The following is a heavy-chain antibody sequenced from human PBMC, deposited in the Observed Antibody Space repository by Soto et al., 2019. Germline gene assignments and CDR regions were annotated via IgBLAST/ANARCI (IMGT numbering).Heavy chain of an antibody. Sequence: EVRLVESGGGVVRPGGSLRLSCVASGFTFDDYGMSWVRQTPGEGLEWVYSINWSAANTKYGDSVRGRFTISRDNAKNSLYLQMNSLSVGDTALYYCVRGKWLEDFYGMDVWGQGTTVSVSS. CDR3: VRGKWLEDFYGMDV. V-gene: IGHV3-20*04. CDR1: GFTFDDYG. D-gene: IGHD6-19*01. CDR2: INWSAANT. J-gene: IGHJ6*02.